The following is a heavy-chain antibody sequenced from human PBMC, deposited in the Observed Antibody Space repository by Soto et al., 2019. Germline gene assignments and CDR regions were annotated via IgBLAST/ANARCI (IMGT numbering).Heavy chain of an antibody. CDR2: INAGNGNT. D-gene: IGHD1-7*01. CDR1: GYTFTSYA. V-gene: IGHV1-3*01. Sequence: ASVKVSCKASGYTFTSYAMHWVRQAPGQRLEWMGWINAGNGNTKYSQKFQGRVTITRDTSASTAYMELSSLRSEDTAVYYCARVRLRSPGGKLYYYYGMDVWGQGTTVTVSS. J-gene: IGHJ6*02. CDR3: ARVRLRSPGGKLYYYYGMDV.